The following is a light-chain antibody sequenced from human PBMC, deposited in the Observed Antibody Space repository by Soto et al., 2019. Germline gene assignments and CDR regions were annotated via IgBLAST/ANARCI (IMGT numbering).Light chain of an antibody. CDR3: QQSYSTPFT. V-gene: IGKV1-39*01. Sequence: DIQMTQSPSSLSASVGDRVTITCRASQSISSYLNWYQQKPGKAPKLLIYAASSFQSGVPTRFSGSGSGTDFTLTISSLQPEDFSTYYFQQSYSTPFTFGPGTKVDIK. CDR2: AAS. CDR1: QSISSY. J-gene: IGKJ3*01.